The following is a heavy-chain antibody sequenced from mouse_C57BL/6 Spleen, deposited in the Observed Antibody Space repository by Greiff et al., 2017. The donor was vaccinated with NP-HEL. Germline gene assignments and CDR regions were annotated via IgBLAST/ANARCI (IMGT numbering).Heavy chain of an antibody. D-gene: IGHD2-2*01. Sequence: QVQLQQPGAELVMPGASVKLSCKASGYTFTSYWMHWVKRRPGQGLEWIGEIDPTASNTNYNQKFKSKATLTVDKSSSTAYMQLSSLTSEDSAVYYCARDGYVYAMDYWGQGTSVTVSS. CDR1: GYTFTSYW. V-gene: IGHV1-69*01. J-gene: IGHJ4*01. CDR3: ARDGYVYAMDY. CDR2: IDPTASNT.